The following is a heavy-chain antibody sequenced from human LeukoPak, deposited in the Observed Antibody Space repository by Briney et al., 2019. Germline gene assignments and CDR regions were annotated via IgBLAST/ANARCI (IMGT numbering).Heavy chain of an antibody. Sequence: GGSLRLSCAASGFTFSSYDMHWVRQATGKGLEWVSAIGTAGDTYYPGSVKGRFTISRGNAKNSLYLQMNSLRAGDTAVYYCARGRGPEASGSFDWLYYYYYMDVWGKGTTVTVSS. CDR1: GFTFSSYD. D-gene: IGHD1-26*01. CDR3: ARGRGPEASGSFDWLYYYYYMDV. J-gene: IGHJ6*03. CDR2: IGTAGDT. V-gene: IGHV3-13*01.